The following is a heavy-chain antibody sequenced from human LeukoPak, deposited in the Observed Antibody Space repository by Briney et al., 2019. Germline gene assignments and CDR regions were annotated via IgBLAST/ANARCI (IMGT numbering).Heavy chain of an antibody. CDR3: ARQGYCTNGVCYPDRFDY. CDR1: GGSISSSDYY. CDR2: SHFSGSS. V-gene: IGHV4-39*01. Sequence: SETLSLTCTVSGGSISSSDYYWGWFRQPPGRGLEWIGASHFSGSSYYNPSLKSRVTISVDTSKNQFSLKLSSVTAADTAVYYCARQGYCTNGVCYPDRFDYWGQGTLVTVSS. D-gene: IGHD2-8*01. J-gene: IGHJ4*02.